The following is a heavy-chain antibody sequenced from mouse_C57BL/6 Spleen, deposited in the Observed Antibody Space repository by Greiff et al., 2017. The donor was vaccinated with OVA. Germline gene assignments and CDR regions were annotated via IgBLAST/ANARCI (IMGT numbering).Heavy chain of an antibody. CDR1: GFSFTSYG. CDR3: ARNLGYAMDY. D-gene: IGHD4-1*01. J-gene: IGHJ4*01. V-gene: IGHV2-2*01. Sequence: VMLVESGPGLVQPSQSLSITCTVSGFSFTSYGVHWVRQSPGKGLEWLGVIWSGGSTDYNAAFISRLGISKDNSKSQVFFKMNSLQADDTAIYYCARNLGYAMDYWGQGTSVTVSS. CDR2: IWSGGST.